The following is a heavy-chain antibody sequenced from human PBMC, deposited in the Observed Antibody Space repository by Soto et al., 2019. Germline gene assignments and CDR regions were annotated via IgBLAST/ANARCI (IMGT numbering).Heavy chain of an antibody. D-gene: IGHD3-10*01. CDR2: IYYSGST. V-gene: IGHV4-61*01. Sequence: SETLSLTCTVSGGSVSSGSYYLSWIRQPPGKGLEWIGYIYYSGSTNYNPSLKSRVTISVDTSKNQFSLKLSSVTAADTAVYYCARSESFLWFGETPVGGPFDYWGQGTLVTVSS. J-gene: IGHJ4*02. CDR3: ARSESFLWFGETPVGGPFDY. CDR1: GGSVSSGSYY.